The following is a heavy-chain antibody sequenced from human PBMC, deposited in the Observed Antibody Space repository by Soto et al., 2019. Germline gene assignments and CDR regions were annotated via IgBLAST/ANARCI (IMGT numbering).Heavy chain of an antibody. CDR1: GGSISSSNW. V-gene: IGHV4-4*02. J-gene: IGHJ4*02. CDR2: IYYSGST. CDR3: ARQIAAGSFTYYFDS. D-gene: IGHD6-13*01. Sequence: SETLSLTCAVSGGSISSSNWWSWVRQPPGKGLEWIGYIYYSGSTHHNPSLKSRDTISIDTSKNQFSLKLSSVTAADTAVYYCARQIAAGSFTYYFDSWGQGTLVTVSS.